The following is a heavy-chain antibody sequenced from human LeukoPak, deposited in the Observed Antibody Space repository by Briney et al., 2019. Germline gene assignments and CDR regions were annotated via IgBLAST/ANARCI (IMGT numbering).Heavy chain of an antibody. J-gene: IGHJ4*02. CDR2: INPNSGGT. CDR3: ARVGWFGELLPLDY. CDR1: GYTFTGYY. V-gene: IGHV1-2*02. Sequence: ASVKVSCKASGYTFTGYYIHWVRQAPGQGLEWMGWINPNSGGTNYAQKFQGRVTMTRDTSISTAYMELSRLRSDDTAVYYCARVGWFGELLPLDYWGQGTLVTVSS. D-gene: IGHD3-10*01.